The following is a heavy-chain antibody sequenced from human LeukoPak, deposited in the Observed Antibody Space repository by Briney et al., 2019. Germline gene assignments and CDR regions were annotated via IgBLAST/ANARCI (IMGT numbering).Heavy chain of an antibody. V-gene: IGHV4-34*01. D-gene: IGHD3-10*01. CDR1: GGSFSGYY. CDR2: INHSGST. CDR3: ARQGGIWFGELLNYFDY. J-gene: IGHJ4*02. Sequence: PSETLSLTCAVYGGSFSGYYWSWIRQPPGKGLELIGEINHSGSTNYNPSLKSRVTISVDTSKNQFSLKLSSVTAADTAVYYCARQGGIWFGELLNYFDYWGQGTLITVSS.